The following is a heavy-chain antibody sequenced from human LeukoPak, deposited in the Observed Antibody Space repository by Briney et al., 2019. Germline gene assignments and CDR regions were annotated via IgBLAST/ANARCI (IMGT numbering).Heavy chain of an antibody. Sequence: AVKVSCKAAGGTFSSYTISWVRQAPGQGLEWMGRIIPILGIANYAQKFQGRVTITADKSTTTAYMKLTSLRSKDTAVYYCTSTVDYYGSGRLPTTNNWFDPWGQGTLVTVSS. CDR3: TSTVDYYGSGRLPTTNNWFDP. J-gene: IGHJ5*02. CDR1: GGTFSSYT. D-gene: IGHD3-10*01. V-gene: IGHV1-69*02. CDR2: IIPILGIA.